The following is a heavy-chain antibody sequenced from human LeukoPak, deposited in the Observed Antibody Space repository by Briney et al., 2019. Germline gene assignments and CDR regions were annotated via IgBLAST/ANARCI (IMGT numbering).Heavy chain of an antibody. D-gene: IGHD3-22*01. CDR2: IYPGDSDT. CDR3: ASHYYDSSGYFDY. V-gene: IGHV5-51*01. J-gene: IGHJ4*02. CDR1: GYSFTSYW. Sequence: GESLKISCKASGYSFTSYWIGWVRQMPGKGLEWMGIIYPGDSDTRYSPSFQGQVTISADKSISTAYLQWSSLKASDTAMYYCASHYYDSSGYFDYWGQGTLVTVSS.